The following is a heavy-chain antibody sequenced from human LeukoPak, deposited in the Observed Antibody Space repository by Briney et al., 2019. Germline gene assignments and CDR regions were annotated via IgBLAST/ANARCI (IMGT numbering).Heavy chain of an antibody. CDR2: ISAYNRDT. Sequence: ASVMVSCKASGYTYTSHGITWVRQAPGQGLEWMGWISAYNRDTKYAQNFQGRVTMITEASTNTAYMELRSLRSDDTAVYYCARDPSNTSGWSPYFDYWGQGTLVTASS. J-gene: IGHJ4*02. CDR3: ARDPSNTSGWSPYFDY. D-gene: IGHD6-19*01. CDR1: GYTYTSHG. V-gene: IGHV1-18*04.